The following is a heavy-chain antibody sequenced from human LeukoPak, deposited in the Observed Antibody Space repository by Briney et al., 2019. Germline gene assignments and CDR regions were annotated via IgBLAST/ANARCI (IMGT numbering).Heavy chain of an antibody. CDR3: ARQRYSGSYYYYYYYYYMDV. Sequence: SSETLSLTCTVSGGSISSYYWNWIRQPPGKGLEWIGYIYYSGSTNYNPSLKSRVTISVDTSKNQFSLKLSSVTAADTAVYYCARQRYSGSYYYYYYYYYMDVWGKGTTVTVSS. CDR1: GGSISSYY. V-gene: IGHV4-59*01. D-gene: IGHD1-26*01. J-gene: IGHJ6*03. CDR2: IYYSGST.